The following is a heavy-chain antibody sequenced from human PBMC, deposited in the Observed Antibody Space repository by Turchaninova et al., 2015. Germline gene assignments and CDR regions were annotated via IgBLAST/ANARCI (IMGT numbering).Heavy chain of an antibody. D-gene: IGHD1-26*01. CDR3: ARQFPSGNYFDF. Sequence: QVQLEESGPGLVKPSETLSLTCTVSGDSVRSASHTWGWIRQPPGKGLEWFGSIYYGAVTSYKPSLKIPLTISIDESKNQFSLRLTSVTAADTAVYYCARQFPSGNYFDFWGQGTLVTVSS. V-gene: IGHV4-39*01. CDR1: GDSVRSASHT. J-gene: IGHJ4*02. CDR2: IYYGAVT.